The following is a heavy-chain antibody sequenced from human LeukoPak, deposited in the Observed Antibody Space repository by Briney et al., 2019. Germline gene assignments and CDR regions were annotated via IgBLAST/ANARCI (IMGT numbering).Heavy chain of an antibody. J-gene: IGHJ5*02. Sequence: SETLSLTCAVYGGSFSGYYWSWIRQSPGKGLEWIGEINHSGSTNYNPSLKSRVTISVDTSKNQFSLKLSSVTAADTAVYYCASTGYSSSWYGGWFDPWGQGTLVTVSS. CDR2: INHSGST. CDR1: GGSFSGYY. V-gene: IGHV4-34*01. D-gene: IGHD6-13*01. CDR3: ASTGYSSSWYGGWFDP.